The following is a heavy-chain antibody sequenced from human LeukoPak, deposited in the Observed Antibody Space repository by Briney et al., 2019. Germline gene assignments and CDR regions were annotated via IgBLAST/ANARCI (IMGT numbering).Heavy chain of an antibody. V-gene: IGHV4-34*01. CDR2: INHSGST. D-gene: IGHD1-26*01. J-gene: IGHJ6*03. CDR3: ARDPYNGSYGDDYYYYMDV. CDR1: GGSFSGYY. Sequence: SETLSLTCAVYGGSFSGYYCSWIRQPPGKGLEWIGEINHSGSTNYNPSLKSRVTISVDTSKNQFSLKLSSVTAADTAVYYCARDPYNGSYGDDYYYYMDVWGKGTTVTISS.